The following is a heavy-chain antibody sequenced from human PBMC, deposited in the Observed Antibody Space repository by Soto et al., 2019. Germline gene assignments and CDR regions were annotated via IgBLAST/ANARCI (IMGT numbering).Heavy chain of an antibody. CDR2: IKQDGSEK. CDR1: GFTFSSYW. CDR3: ASYDSSAYYYYYGMDV. V-gene: IGHV3-7*01. Sequence: GTLRLSCAASGFTFSSYWMSWVRQAPGKGLEWVANIKQDGSEKYYVDSVKGRFTISRDNAKNSLYLQMNSLRAEDTAVYYCASYDSSAYYYYYGMDVWGRGTTVTVSS. D-gene: IGHD3-22*01. J-gene: IGHJ6*02.